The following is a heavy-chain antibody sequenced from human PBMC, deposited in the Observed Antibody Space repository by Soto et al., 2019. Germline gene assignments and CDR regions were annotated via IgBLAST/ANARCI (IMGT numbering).Heavy chain of an antibody. CDR1: GGSVSSSS. D-gene: IGHD6-25*01. Sequence: SESLSLTCTVSGGSVSSSSGTCIRQPPGQRLEWIGYIHNYNPSLKRRVTISVDTSKNRVSQRLSSVTAADTAVYHCAGAVGSSGWLDSWGQGILVTVSS. CDR2: IH. J-gene: IGHJ4*02. CDR3: AGAVGSSGWLDS. V-gene: IGHV4-59*02.